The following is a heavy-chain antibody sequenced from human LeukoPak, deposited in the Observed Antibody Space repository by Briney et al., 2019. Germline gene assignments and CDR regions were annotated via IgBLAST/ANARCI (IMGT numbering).Heavy chain of an antibody. CDR2: IYYSGST. Sequence: TSETLSLTCSVSGDSITGYYWSWIRQPPGKGLEWIGYIYYSGSTNYNPSLKSRVTISVDTSKNQFSLKLSSVTAADTAVYYCARNAISSSWYSSFDYWGQGTLVTVSS. D-gene: IGHD6-13*01. V-gene: IGHV4-59*01. CDR3: ARNAISSSWYSSFDY. CDR1: GDSITGYY. J-gene: IGHJ4*02.